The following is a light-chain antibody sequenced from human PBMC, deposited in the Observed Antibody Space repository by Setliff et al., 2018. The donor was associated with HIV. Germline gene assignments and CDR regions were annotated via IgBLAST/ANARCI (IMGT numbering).Light chain of an antibody. CDR1: SSDVGGYNY. V-gene: IGLV2-14*01. J-gene: IGLJ1*01. Sequence: QSALTQPASVSGSPGQSITISCTGTSSDVGGYNYVSWYQQHPGKAPKLIIYEVRNRPSGVSSRFSGSKSGNTASLTISGLQTEDEADYYCSSYAITNTLPFGTGTKGTVL. CDR3: SSYAITNTLP. CDR2: EVR.